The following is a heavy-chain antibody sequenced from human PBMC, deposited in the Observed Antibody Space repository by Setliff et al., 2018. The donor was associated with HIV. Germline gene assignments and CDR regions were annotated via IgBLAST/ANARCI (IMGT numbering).Heavy chain of an antibody. CDR3: ARVEGYCSSTSCYYVFDI. CDR1: GFSFRNYA. J-gene: IGHJ3*02. D-gene: IGHD2-2*01. Sequence: GGSLRLSCAASGFSFRNYAMSWVRQAPGKGLQWVSAISGRGDSTYYADSVKGRFTVSRDNSKNSLYLQMNSLRAEDTAVYYCARVEGYCSSTSCYYVFDIWGQGTMVTVSS. V-gene: IGHV3-23*01. CDR2: ISGRGDST.